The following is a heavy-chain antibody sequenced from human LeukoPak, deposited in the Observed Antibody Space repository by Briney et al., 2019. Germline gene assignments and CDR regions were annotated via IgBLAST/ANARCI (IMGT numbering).Heavy chain of an antibody. J-gene: IGHJ4*02. D-gene: IGHD3-3*01. CDR1: GFTFSDYY. Sequence: GGSLRLSCAASGFTFSDYYMSWIRQAPGKGLEWVSYISSSGSTIYYADSVKGRFTISRDNAKNSLYLQMNSLRAEDTAVYYCAIARRSEVPHDWGQGALVTVSS. CDR2: ISSSGSTI. CDR3: AIARRSEVPHD. V-gene: IGHV3-11*01.